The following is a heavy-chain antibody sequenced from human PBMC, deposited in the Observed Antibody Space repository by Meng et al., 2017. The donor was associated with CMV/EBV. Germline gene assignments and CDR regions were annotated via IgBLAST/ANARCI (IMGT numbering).Heavy chain of an antibody. CDR2: IIPILGIA. CDR1: GGTFSGYA. V-gene: IGHV1-69*10. D-gene: IGHD3-3*01. CDR3: ARGRYDFWSGYYTKGGRYYYYGMDV. J-gene: IGHJ6*02. Sequence: SVKVSCKASGGTFSGYAISWVRQAPGQGLEWMGGIIPILGIANYAQKFQGRVTITADKSTSTAYMELSSLRSEDTAVYYCARGRYDFWSGYYTKGGRYYYYGMDVWGQGTTVTVSS.